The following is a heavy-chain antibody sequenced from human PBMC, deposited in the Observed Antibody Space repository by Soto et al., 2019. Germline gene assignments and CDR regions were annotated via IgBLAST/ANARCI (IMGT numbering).Heavy chain of an antibody. Sequence: ASVKVSCTASGYTYTSYDINWVRQATGQGLEWMGWMNPNSGNTGYAQKFQGRVTMTRNTSISTAYMELSSLRSEDTAVYYCARGRYSGYDYYYYYYMDVWGKGTTVTVSS. CDR2: MNPNSGNT. CDR1: GYTYTSYD. J-gene: IGHJ6*03. D-gene: IGHD5-12*01. V-gene: IGHV1-8*01. CDR3: ARGRYSGYDYYYYYYMDV.